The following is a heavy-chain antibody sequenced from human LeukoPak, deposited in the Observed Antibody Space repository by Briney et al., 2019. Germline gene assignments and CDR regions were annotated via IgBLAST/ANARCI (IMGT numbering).Heavy chain of an antibody. D-gene: IGHD3-22*01. V-gene: IGHV4-61*01. CDR2: IYYSGST. Sequence: SETLSLTCTVSGGSVSSGSYYWSWIRQPPGKGLEWIGDIYYSGSTNYNPSLKSRGTISIDTSKNQFSLKLSTVTAADTAAYYCAKGSYYDSSGSFYFDYWGQGTLVTVSS. J-gene: IGHJ4*02. CDR1: GGSVSSGSYY. CDR3: AKGSYYDSSGSFYFDY.